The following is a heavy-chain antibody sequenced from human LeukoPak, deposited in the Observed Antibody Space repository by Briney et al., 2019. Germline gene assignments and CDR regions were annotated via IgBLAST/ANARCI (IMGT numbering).Heavy chain of an antibody. J-gene: IGHJ4*02. Sequence: SVKVSCKASGGTFSSYAISRVRQAPGQGLEWMGGIIPIFGTADYAQKFQGRVTITADESTSTAYMELSSLRSEDTAVYYCARGSRHYYGAGSYYLDYWGQGTLVTVSS. V-gene: IGHV1-69*13. CDR2: IIPIFGTA. CDR3: ARGSRHYYGAGSYYLDY. CDR1: GGTFSSYA. D-gene: IGHD3-10*01.